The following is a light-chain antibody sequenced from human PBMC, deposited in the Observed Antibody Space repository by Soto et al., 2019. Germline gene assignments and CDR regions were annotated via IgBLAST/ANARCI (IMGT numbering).Light chain of an antibody. V-gene: IGKV3D-15*01. CDR3: QQDDDWPPIT. CDR1: QSVSTK. J-gene: IGKJ5*01. Sequence: ETVMTQSPATLSVSPGERATLSCRASQSVSTKLAWYQQKPGQAPTLLIYGASTRATGIPARFSGSGSGAEFTLTVGSMLSEDVAVYYCQQDDDWPPITFGQGTRLE. CDR2: GAS.